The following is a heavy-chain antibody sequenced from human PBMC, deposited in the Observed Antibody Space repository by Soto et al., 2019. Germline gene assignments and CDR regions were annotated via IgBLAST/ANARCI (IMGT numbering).Heavy chain of an antibody. CDR3: AREVIAATGTIRWFDP. CDR1: GFTFSRHW. CDR2: INDDGSST. V-gene: IGHV3-74*03. D-gene: IGHD6-25*01. J-gene: IGHJ5*02. Sequence: GGALRLSCAASGFTFSRHWMHWVRQTPGKGPVWVSRINDDGSSTKYADSVKGRFTIARDNAKNTVFLQMSSLRAEDTAVYYCAREVIAATGTIRWFDPWGQGTLVTVSS.